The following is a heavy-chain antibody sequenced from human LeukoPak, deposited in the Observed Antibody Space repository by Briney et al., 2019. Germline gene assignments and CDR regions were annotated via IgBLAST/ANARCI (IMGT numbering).Heavy chain of an antibody. D-gene: IGHD3-10*01. CDR2: ISGSGGST. V-gene: IGHV3-23*01. J-gene: IGHJ4*02. Sequence: GGSLRLSCAASGFTFGSYAMSWVRQAPGKGLEWVSAISGSGGSTYYADSVKGRFTISRDNSKNTLYLQLNSLRAEDTAVYYCARDSTYYYDSGSSGPHYFDNWGQGTLVTVSS. CDR3: ARDSTYYYDSGSSGPHYFDN. CDR1: GFTFGSYA.